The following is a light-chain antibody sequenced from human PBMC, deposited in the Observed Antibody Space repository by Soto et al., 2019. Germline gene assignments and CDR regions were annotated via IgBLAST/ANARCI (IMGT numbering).Light chain of an antibody. CDR1: QTISSW. Sequence: DIQMTQSPSTLSGSVGDRVTITCRASQTISSWLAWYQQKPGKAPKLLIYKASTLKSGVPSRFSGSGSGTEFTLTISSLQPDDFATYYCQQYNYYSRTFGQGTKVDIK. J-gene: IGKJ1*01. CDR2: KAS. V-gene: IGKV1-5*03. CDR3: QQYNYYSRT.